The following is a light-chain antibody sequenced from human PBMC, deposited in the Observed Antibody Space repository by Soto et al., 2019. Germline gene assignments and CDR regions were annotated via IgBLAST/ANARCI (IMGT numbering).Light chain of an antibody. CDR1: HSFRGL. Sequence: ELVLTHFPFTLSLYPGERATLSRRASHSFRGLLAWYQQKPGQAPRLLIYDAYNRATGIPPRFSGSGSGTDFTLTISSLEPEDSAVYYCQQRHMWPITFGQGTRLEI. CDR2: DAY. J-gene: IGKJ5*01. CDR3: QQRHMWPIT. V-gene: IGKV3-11*01.